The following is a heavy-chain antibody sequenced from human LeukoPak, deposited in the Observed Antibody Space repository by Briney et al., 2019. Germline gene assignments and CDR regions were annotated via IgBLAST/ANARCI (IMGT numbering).Heavy chain of an antibody. V-gene: IGHV3-48*01. CDR1: GFTFTNYG. CDR2: ISNSAI. J-gene: IGHJ3*01. Sequence: HPGGSLRLSCATSGFTFTNYGINWVRQAPGKGLEWVSYISNSAILYADSVKGRFTISRDNARNSLYLQMNSLRAEDTAVYYCAIIGCYRGVCHFDVWGQGTMVAVSS. CDR3: AIIGCYRGVCHFDV. D-gene: IGHD2-21*01.